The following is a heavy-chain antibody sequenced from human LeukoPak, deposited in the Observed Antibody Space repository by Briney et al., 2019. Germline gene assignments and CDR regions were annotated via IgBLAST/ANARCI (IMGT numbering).Heavy chain of an antibody. CDR1: GFTFSSYG. J-gene: IGHJ4*02. Sequence: PGRSLRLSCAASGFTFSSYGMHWVRQAPGKGLEWVAVISYDGSNKYYADSVKGRFTISRDNSKNTLYLQMNSLRAEDTAVYYCARDADGLGIAAAFDYWGQGTLVTVSS. CDR3: ARDADGLGIAAAFDY. D-gene: IGHD6-13*01. CDR2: ISYDGSNK. V-gene: IGHV3-30*03.